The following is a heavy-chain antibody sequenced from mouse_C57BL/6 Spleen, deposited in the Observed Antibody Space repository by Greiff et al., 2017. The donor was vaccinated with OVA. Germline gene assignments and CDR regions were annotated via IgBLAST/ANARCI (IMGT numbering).Heavy chain of an antibody. CDR1: GFTFSDYG. Sequence: EVKVVESGGGLVKPGGSLKLSCAASGFTFSDYGMHWVRQAPEKGLEWVAYISSGSSTIYYADTVKGRFTISRDNAKNTLFLQMTSLRSEDTAMYYCARLTGMTWFAYWGQGTLVTVSA. J-gene: IGHJ3*01. CDR3: ARLTGMTWFAY. V-gene: IGHV5-17*01. CDR2: ISSGSSTI. D-gene: IGHD4-1*01.